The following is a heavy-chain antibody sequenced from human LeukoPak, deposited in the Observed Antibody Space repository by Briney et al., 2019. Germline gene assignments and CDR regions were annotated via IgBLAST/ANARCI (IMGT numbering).Heavy chain of an antibody. J-gene: IGHJ4*02. V-gene: IGHV4-38-2*02. Sequence: SETLSLTCTVSGYSISSGYYWGWIRQPPGEGLEWIASIYHSGSTYYNPSLKSRVSISVDTSKNQFSLKLNSVTAADTAVYYCARTRAYGGRPDYWGQGTLVTVSS. CDR1: GYSISSGYY. CDR3: ARTRAYGGRPDY. CDR2: IYHSGST. D-gene: IGHD4-23*01.